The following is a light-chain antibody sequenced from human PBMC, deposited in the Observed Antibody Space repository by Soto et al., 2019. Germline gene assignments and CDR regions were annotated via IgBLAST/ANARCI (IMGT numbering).Light chain of an antibody. Sequence: DILLTQSPSSLSASVGDRVTITCRASQIIGTYLNWYQQKPGKATKILIHAVSSLHSGVPSRFSGRGSGTYFTLTISSLEPEACASYYSQDSYSTHSWTFGHGTKV. CDR2: AVS. CDR1: QIIGTY. V-gene: IGKV1-39*01. J-gene: IGKJ1*01. CDR3: QDSYSTHSWT.